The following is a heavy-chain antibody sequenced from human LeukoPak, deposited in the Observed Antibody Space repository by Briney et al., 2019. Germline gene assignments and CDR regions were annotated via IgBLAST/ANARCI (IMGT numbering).Heavy chain of an antibody. CDR1: GFTFSIYG. J-gene: IGHJ4*02. CDR2: MSSGGSPI. V-gene: IGHV3-48*03. D-gene: IGHD4-23*01. Sequence: SGGSLRLSCAASGFTFSIYGMNWVRQAPGEGLEWVSYMSSGGSPILYADSVKGRFTISRDNAKNSLYLQLNSLRAEDTAVYYCAREDPYGAYSVFDYWGQGTLVTVSS. CDR3: AREDPYGAYSVFDY.